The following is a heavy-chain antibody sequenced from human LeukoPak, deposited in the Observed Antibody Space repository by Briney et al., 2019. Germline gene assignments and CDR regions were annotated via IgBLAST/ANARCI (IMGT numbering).Heavy chain of an antibody. D-gene: IGHD1-26*01. V-gene: IGHV5-51*01. CDR1: GYSFTSYW. Sequence: GESLKISCKGSGYSFTSYWIGWVRQMPGKGLEWMAIIYPGDSDTRYSPSFQGQVTISADKSISTAYLQWSSLKASATAMYYCARLRRRGEWELLQGVAFDIWGQGTMVTVSS. J-gene: IGHJ3*02. CDR3: ARLRRRGEWELLQGVAFDI. CDR2: IYPGDSDT.